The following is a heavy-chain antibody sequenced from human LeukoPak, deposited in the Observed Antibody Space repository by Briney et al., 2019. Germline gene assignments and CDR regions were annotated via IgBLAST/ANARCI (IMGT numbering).Heavy chain of an antibody. CDR1: GGSFSGYY. J-gene: IGHJ4*02. CDR3: ARGRLRQWLAFDY. V-gene: IGHV4-34*01. D-gene: IGHD6-19*01. CDR2: INHSGST. Sequence: SETLSLTCAVYGGSFSGYYWSWIRQPPGKGLEWIGEINHSGSTNYNPSLKSRVTISVDTSKNQFSLKLSSVTAADTAVYYCARGRLRQWLAFDYWGQGTXVTVS.